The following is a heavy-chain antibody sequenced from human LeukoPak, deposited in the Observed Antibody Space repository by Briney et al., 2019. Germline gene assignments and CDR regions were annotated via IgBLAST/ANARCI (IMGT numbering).Heavy chain of an antibody. J-gene: IGHJ4*02. D-gene: IGHD6-13*01. Sequence: GGSLRLSCAASGFTFSNAWMSWVRQAPGKGLEWVGRIKSKTDGGTTDYAVPVKGRFTISRDDSKNTLYLQMNSLKTEDTAVYYCTTDQVGSSWPYYFDYWGQGTLVTVSS. CDR3: TTDQVGSSWPYYFDY. CDR2: IKSKTDGGTT. CDR1: GFTFSNAW. V-gene: IGHV3-15*01.